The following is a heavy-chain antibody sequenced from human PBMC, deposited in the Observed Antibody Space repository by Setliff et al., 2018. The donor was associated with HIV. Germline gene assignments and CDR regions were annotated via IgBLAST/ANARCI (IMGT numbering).Heavy chain of an antibody. CDR2: IKQDGSEK. CDR3: AKGSGKITIYYYYMDV. D-gene: IGHD3-3*01. Sequence: GSLRLSCAASGFTFSDYWMTWVRQAPGKGLEWVANIKQDGSEKYCVDSVRGRFTISRDNSKNTLYLQMNSLRAEDTAVYYCAKGSGKITIYYYYMDVWGKGTTVTVSS. J-gene: IGHJ6*03. CDR1: GFTFSDYW. V-gene: IGHV3-7*03.